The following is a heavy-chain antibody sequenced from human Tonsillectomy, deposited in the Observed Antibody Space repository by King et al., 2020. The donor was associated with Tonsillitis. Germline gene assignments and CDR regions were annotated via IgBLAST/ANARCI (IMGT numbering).Heavy chain of an antibody. CDR2: IWYDGRNK. CDR3: ARDSKIWSGYQIDY. CDR1: VFTFSTHC. V-gene: IGHV3-33*08. Sequence: VQLVESGGGVVQPGRSLRLSCAASVFTFSTHCMLWVRRAPGKGLEWGAVIWYDGRNKNYADSVKGRFSISRDNSKNTLSLQMNTLRAEDTAMYYCARDSKIWSGYQIDYWGQGTLVTVSS. J-gene: IGHJ4*02. D-gene: IGHD3-3*01.